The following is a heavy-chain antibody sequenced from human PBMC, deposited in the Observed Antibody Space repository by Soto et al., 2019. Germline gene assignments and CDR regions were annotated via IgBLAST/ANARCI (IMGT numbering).Heavy chain of an antibody. CDR1: GASISGFC. D-gene: IGHD1-1*01. V-gene: IGHV4-4*07. CDR2: IYATGTT. Sequence: SETLSLTCTVSGASISGFCWSWIRKSAGKGLEWIGRIYATGTTDYNPSLKSRVMMSVDTSKKQFSLKLRSVTAADTAVYYCVRDGTKTLRDWFDPWGQGISVTVSS. CDR3: VRDGTKTLRDWFDP. J-gene: IGHJ5*02.